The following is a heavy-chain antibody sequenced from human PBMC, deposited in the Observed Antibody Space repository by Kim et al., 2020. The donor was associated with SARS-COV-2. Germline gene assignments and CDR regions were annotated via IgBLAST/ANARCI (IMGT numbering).Heavy chain of an antibody. V-gene: IGHV3-33*01. CDR3: ARDYRGRGWWIDY. CDR1: GFTFSSYG. Sequence: GGSLRLSCAASGFTFSSYGMHWVRQAPGKGLEWVAVIWYDGSNKYYADSVKGRFTISRDNSKNTLYLQMNSLRAEDTAVYYCARDYRGRGWWIDYWGQGTLVTVSS. CDR2: IWYDGSNK. D-gene: IGHD3-10*01. J-gene: IGHJ4*02.